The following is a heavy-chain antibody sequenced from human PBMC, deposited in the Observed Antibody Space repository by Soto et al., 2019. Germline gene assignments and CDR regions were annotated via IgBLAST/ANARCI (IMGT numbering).Heavy chain of an antibody. V-gene: IGHV1-18*04. CDR2: ISAYNGNT. D-gene: IGHD3-3*01. CDR3: AREDYDFWRTPFGMDV. CDR1: GYTFIDHY. Sequence: ASVKVSCKASGYTFIDHYIHWVRQAPGQGLEWMGWISAYNGNTNYAQKLQGRVTMTTDTSTSTAYMELRSLRSDDTAVYYCAREDYDFWRTPFGMDVWGQGTTVTVSS. J-gene: IGHJ6*02.